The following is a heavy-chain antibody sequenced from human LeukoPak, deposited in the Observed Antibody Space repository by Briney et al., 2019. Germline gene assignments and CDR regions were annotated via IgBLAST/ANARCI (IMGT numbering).Heavy chain of an antibody. Sequence: GGSRRLSCAASGFDLSSYWMSWVRQAPGKGLEWVSAISGSGGSTYYADSVKGRFTISRDNSKNTLYLQMNSLRAEDTAVYYCAKVAGTYVYFDYWGQGTLVTVSS. D-gene: IGHD1-1*01. CDR3: AKVAGTYVYFDY. CDR1: GFDLSSYW. CDR2: ISGSGGST. J-gene: IGHJ4*02. V-gene: IGHV3-23*01.